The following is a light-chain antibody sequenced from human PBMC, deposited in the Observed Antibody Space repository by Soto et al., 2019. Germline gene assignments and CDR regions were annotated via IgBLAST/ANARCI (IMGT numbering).Light chain of an antibody. CDR3: AAWDDSLNGLYV. CDR2: SND. CDR1: SSNIGTTT. V-gene: IGLV1-44*01. Sequence: QSVLTQPPSASGTPGQRVTISCSRSSSNIGTTTVNWYQQLPGTAPKLLIYSNDQRPSGVPDRFSGSKSGTSASLAISGLQSEDGADYYCAAWDDSLNGLYVFGTGTKVTVL. J-gene: IGLJ1*01.